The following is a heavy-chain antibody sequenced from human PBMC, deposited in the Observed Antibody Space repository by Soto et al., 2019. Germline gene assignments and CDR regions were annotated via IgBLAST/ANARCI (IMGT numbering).Heavy chain of an antibody. J-gene: IGHJ4*02. Sequence: ASVKVSCKASGYTFTSYGISWVRQAPGQGLEWMGWISAYNGNTNYAQKLQGRVTMTTDTSTSTAYTELRSLRSDDTAVYYCARVPCSSTSCPLDYWGQGTLVTVSS. CDR1: GYTFTSYG. V-gene: IGHV1-18*01. CDR3: ARVPCSSTSCPLDY. D-gene: IGHD2-2*01. CDR2: ISAYNGNT.